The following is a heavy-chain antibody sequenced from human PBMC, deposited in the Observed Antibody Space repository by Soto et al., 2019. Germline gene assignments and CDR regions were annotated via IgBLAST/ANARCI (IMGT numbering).Heavy chain of an antibody. CDR1: GFTFSSYA. CDR3: ARDPLGDFWSCYGYYFDY. J-gene: IGHJ4*02. V-gene: IGHV3-30-3*01. CDR2: ISYDGSNK. D-gene: IGHD3-3*01. Sequence: VQLVESGGGVVQPGRSLRLSCAASGFTFSSYAMHWVRQAPGKGLEWVAVISYDGSNKYYADSVKGRFTISRDNSKNTLYLQMNSLRAEDTAVYYCARDPLGDFWSCYGYYFDYWGQGTLVTVSS.